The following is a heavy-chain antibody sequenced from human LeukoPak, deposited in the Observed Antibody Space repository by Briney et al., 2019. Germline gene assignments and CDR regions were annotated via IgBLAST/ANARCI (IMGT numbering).Heavy chain of an antibody. CDR3: ARYSPVVAATYWYFDL. J-gene: IGHJ2*01. Sequence: SGGSLRLSCAASGFTFSNYAMSWVRQAPGKGLEWVSGISASGGSYYADSVKGRFTVSRDISKNTLYLQMNSLRAEDTAVYYCARYSPVVAATYWYFDLWGRGTLVTVSS. D-gene: IGHD2-15*01. CDR2: ISASGGS. V-gene: IGHV3-23*01. CDR1: GFTFSNYA.